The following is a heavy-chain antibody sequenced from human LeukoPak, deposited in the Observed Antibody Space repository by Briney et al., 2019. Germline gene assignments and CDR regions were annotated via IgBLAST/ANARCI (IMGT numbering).Heavy chain of an antibody. D-gene: IGHD3-10*01. Sequence: PSETLSLTCSVSGASIRSGDHHWSWLRQSPGKGLEWIGYIYFSGSRSSNPSLRSRVTISVDTSKNQFSLKLSSVTAADTAVYYCTREVLVRGVRYHGMDVWGQGTTVTVSS. J-gene: IGHJ6*02. CDR2: IYFSGSR. CDR3: TREVLVRGVRYHGMDV. V-gene: IGHV4-30-4*02. CDR1: GASIRSGDHH.